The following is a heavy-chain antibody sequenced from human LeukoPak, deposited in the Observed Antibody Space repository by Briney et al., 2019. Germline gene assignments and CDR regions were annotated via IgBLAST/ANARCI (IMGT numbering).Heavy chain of an antibody. J-gene: IGHJ4*02. CDR3: ARDGVFRGYSYGYFDY. V-gene: IGHV1-18*01. CDR2: ISVHNGNT. Sequence: ASVKVSCKASGFTFSNYGISWVRQAPGQGLEWMGWISVHNGNTNFAQKLQGRVTMTTDTSTSTAYMELRSLTSDDTAVYYCARDGVFRGYSYGYFDYWGQGTLVTVSS. CDR1: GFTFSNYG. D-gene: IGHD5-18*01.